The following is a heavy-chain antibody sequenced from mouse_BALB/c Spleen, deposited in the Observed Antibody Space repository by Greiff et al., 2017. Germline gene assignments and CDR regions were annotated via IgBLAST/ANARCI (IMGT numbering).Heavy chain of an antibody. J-gene: IGHJ2*01. Sequence: QLKQSAAELARPGASVKMSCKASGYTFTSYTMHWVKQRPGQGLEWIGYINPSSGYTEYNQKFKDKTTLTADKSSSTAYMQLSSLTSEDSAVYYCARTRDGYFDYWGQGTTLTVSS. CDR1: GYTFTSYT. CDR2: INPSSGYT. CDR3: ARTRDGYFDY. D-gene: IGHD2-3*01. V-gene: IGHV1-4*02.